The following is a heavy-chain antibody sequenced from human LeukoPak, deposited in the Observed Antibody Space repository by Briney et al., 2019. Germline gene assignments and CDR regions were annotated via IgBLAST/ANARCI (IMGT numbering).Heavy chain of an antibody. V-gene: IGHV1-2*06. D-gene: IGHD2-2*02. Sequence: ASVKVSCKASGYTFTGYYMHWVRQAPGQGLEWMGRINPNSGGTNYAQKFQGRVTMTRDTSISTAYMELSRLRSDDTAVYYCARGDCSSTSCYIIDYWGQGTLVTVSS. CDR2: INPNSGGT. CDR1: GYTFTGYY. CDR3: ARGDCSSTSCYIIDY. J-gene: IGHJ4*02.